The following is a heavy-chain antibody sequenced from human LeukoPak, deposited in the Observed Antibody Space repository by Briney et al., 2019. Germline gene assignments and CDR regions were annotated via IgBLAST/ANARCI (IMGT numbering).Heavy chain of an antibody. J-gene: IGHJ4*02. CDR3: ARGVINLLWFGEFPCHFDY. CDR1: GFTFSSYW. Sequence: PGGSLRLSCAASGFTFSSYWMSWVRQAPGKGLEWVANIKQDGSEKYYVDSVKGRFTISRDNAKNSLYLQMNSLRAEDTAVYYCARGVINLLWFGEFPCHFDYWGQGTLVTVSS. D-gene: IGHD3-10*01. CDR2: IKQDGSEK. V-gene: IGHV3-7*04.